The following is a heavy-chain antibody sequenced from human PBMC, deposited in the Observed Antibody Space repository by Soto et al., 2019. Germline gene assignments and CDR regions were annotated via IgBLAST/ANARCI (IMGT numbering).Heavy chain of an antibody. CDR1: GFTFSSYG. V-gene: IGHV3-33*01. CDR2: IWYDGSNK. D-gene: IGHD4-4*01. CDR3: ARVPHPHSNYGGFDY. J-gene: IGHJ4*02. Sequence: VQLVESGGGVVQPGRSLRLSCAASGFTFSSYGMHWVRQAPGKGLEWVAVIWYDGSNKYYADSVKGRFTISRDNSKNTLYLQMNSLRAEDTAVYYCARVPHPHSNYGGFDYWGQGTLVTVSS.